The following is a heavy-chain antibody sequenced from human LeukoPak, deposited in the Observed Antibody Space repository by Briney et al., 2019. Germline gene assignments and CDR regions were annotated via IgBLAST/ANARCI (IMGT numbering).Heavy chain of an antibody. V-gene: IGHV3-30*02. J-gene: IGHJ5*02. CDR1: TFTFSSYD. D-gene: IGHD6-19*01. CDR2: IQYDGNNK. Sequence: HAGGPLRLSCAASTFTFSSYDMHWVRQAPGKGLEWVAFIQYDGNNKYYVDSVKGRFTISRDNSNNTVNLQMTSLKPEDTAVYYCAKGGHRSGWPNWFDPWGQGTLVTVSS. CDR3: AKGGHRSGWPNWFDP.